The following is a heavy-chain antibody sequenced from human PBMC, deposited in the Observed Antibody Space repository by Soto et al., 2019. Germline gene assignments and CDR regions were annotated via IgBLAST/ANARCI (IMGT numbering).Heavy chain of an antibody. V-gene: IGHV4-59*01. J-gene: IGHJ3*02. CDR3: ARKTYYYDSSGYSDAFDI. CDR2: IYYSGST. D-gene: IGHD3-22*01. Sequence: QVQLQESGPGLVKPSETLSLTCTVSGGSISSYYWSWIRQPPGKGLEWIGYIYYSGSTNYNPSLKSRVTISVDTSKHQFSLKLSSVTAADTAVYYCARKTYYYDSSGYSDAFDIWGQGTMVTVSS. CDR1: GGSISSYY.